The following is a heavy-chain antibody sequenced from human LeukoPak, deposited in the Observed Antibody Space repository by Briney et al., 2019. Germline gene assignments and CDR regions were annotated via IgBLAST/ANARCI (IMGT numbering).Heavy chain of an antibody. CDR1: GFTFSSYW. V-gene: IGHV3-48*01. CDR2: ISSSSSTI. Sequence: GGSLRLSCAASGFTFSSYWMSWVRQAPGKGLERVSYISSSSSTIYYADSVKGRFTISRDNAKNSLYLQMNSLRAEDTAVYYCARQHVSYGSGSYPTRDYWGQGTLVTVSS. J-gene: IGHJ4*02. CDR3: ARQHVSYGSGSYPTRDY. D-gene: IGHD3-10*01.